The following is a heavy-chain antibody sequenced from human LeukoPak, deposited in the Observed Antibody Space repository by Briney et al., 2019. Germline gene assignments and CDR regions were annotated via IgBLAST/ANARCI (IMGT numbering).Heavy chain of an antibody. D-gene: IGHD3-22*01. CDR3: AATYYYDGSGDY. J-gene: IGHJ4*02. CDR2: ISSTGSNI. CDR1: GFTFSTYA. Sequence: GGSLRLSCAASGFTFSTYAMNWVRQAPGKGLEWVSYISSTGSNIYYADSVKGRFTISRDNAKNSLYLLMNSLRTEDTAVYYCAATYYYDGSGDYWGQGTLVTVSS. V-gene: IGHV3-48*03.